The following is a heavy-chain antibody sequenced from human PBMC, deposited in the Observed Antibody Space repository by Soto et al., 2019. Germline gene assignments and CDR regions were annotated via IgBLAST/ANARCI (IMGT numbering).Heavy chain of an antibody. V-gene: IGHV3-21*01. Sequence: LRLSCTASGFMFSSYTMNWVRQAPGKGPEWVSSVSFRGDIYYADSLEGRFTLSRDDAKNSLYLQMNSLRAEDTAVYYCARGCSSASCYYYWGQGTLVTVSS. CDR2: VSFRGDI. D-gene: IGHD2-2*01. J-gene: IGHJ4*02. CDR3: ARGCSSASCYYY. CDR1: GFMFSSYT.